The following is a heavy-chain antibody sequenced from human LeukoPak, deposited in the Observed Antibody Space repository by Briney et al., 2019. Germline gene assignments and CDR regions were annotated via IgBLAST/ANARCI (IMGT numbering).Heavy chain of an antibody. CDR3: SRVVQDVTGADY. V-gene: IGHV3-48*01. CDR1: GFTFSSYH. D-gene: IGHD3-9*01. CDR2: IHSTSASI. Sequence: GGSLRLSCAASGFTFSSYHMNWVRQAPGKGLEWLSYIHSTSASIHYADSVKGRFTISRDNAKNSLYLQMNSLRAEDTAVHYCSRVVQDVTGADYWGQGTLVIVSS. J-gene: IGHJ4*02.